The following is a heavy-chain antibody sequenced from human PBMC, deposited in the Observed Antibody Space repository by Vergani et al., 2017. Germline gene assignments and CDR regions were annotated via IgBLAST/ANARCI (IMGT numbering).Heavy chain of an antibody. CDR3: ARMVRYYGSGNNWFDP. CDR2: IDWDDDK. D-gene: IGHD3-10*01. Sequence: QVTLRESGPALVKPTQTLTLTCTFSGFSLSTSGMCVSWIRQPPGKALEWLARIDWDDDKYYSTSLKTRLTISKDTSKNQVVLTMTHMDPVDTATYYCARMVRYYGSGNNWFDPWGQGTLVTVSS. J-gene: IGHJ5*02. V-gene: IGHV2-70*15. CDR1: GFSLSTSGMC.